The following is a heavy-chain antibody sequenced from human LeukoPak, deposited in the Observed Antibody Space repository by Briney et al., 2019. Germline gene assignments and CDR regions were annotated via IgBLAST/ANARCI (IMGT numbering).Heavy chain of an antibody. D-gene: IGHD5-12*01. J-gene: IGHJ4*02. CDR3: ASMNSGYDLGY. CDR1: GFTFSDYY. V-gene: IGHV3-11*03. Sequence: GGSLRLSCAASGFTFSDYYMTRIRQAPGKGLEWVSYISSSSSYTKYADSVKGRFTISRDNAKNSLYLQMNSLRAEDTAVYYCASMNSGYDLGYWGQGTLVTVSS. CDR2: ISSSSSYT.